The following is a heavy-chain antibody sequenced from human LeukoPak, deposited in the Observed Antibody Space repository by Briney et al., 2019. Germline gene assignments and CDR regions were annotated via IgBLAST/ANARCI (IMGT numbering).Heavy chain of an antibody. CDR3: ARGEDFERYYLAY. CDR1: GYSISNSYY. Sequence: SETLSLTCTVSGYSISNSYYWTWIRQIPGKGLEWIGYIYYTGTTNYNPLFESRATISVDTSKNQFSLKLTSVTAADTAVYFCARGEDFERYYLAYWGQGTLVTVSS. D-gene: IGHD3-9*01. CDR2: IYYTGTT. J-gene: IGHJ4*02. V-gene: IGHV4-59*01.